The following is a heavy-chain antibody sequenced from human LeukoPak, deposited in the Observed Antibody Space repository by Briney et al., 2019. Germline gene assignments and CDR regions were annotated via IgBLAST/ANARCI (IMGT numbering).Heavy chain of an antibody. Sequence: GRSLRLSCAASGFTFSSYAMHWVRQAPGKGLEWVAVISYDGSNKYYADSVKGRFTISRDNSKNTLYLQMNSLRAEDTAVYYCARDGRWGYYDSSGYYDYWGQGTLVTVSS. CDR2: ISYDGSNK. V-gene: IGHV3-30-3*01. J-gene: IGHJ4*02. CDR1: GFTFSSYA. CDR3: ARDGRWGYYDSSGYYDY. D-gene: IGHD3-22*01.